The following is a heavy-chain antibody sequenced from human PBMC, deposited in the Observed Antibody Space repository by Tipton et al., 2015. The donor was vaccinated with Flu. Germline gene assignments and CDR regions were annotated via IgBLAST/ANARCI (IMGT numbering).Heavy chain of an antibody. CDR2: IFPILGIA. CDR1: GGTFSSYA. J-gene: IGHJ6*02. Sequence: QVQLVQSGAEVKKPGSSVKVSCKASGGTFSSYAISWVRQAPGQGLEWMGGIFPILGIANYAQKFQGRVTITADESTSTAYMELSSLRSEDTAVYYCAREGGYSYGFATYGMDVWGQGTTVTVSS. V-gene: IGHV1-69*01. D-gene: IGHD5-18*01. CDR3: AREGGYSYGFATYGMDV.